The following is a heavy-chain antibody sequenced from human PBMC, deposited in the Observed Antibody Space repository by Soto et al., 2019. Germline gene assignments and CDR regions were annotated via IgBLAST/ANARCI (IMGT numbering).Heavy chain of an antibody. CDR2: IYPGDSDT. CDR1: GYTFTTYW. D-gene: IGHD2-2*01. CDR3: ASNVVVVPAERPRAFDI. V-gene: IGHV5-51*01. Sequence: PGESLKISCKGYGYTFTTYWIGWVRQMPGKGLEWMGIIYPGDSDTRYSPSFQGQVTISVDKSITTAYLQWSSLKASDTAMYYCASNVVVVPAERPRAFDIWGKGTMVTVSS. J-gene: IGHJ3*02.